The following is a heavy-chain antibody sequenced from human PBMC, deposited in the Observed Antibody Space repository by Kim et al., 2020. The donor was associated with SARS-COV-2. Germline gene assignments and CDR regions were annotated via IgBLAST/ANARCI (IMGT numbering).Heavy chain of an antibody. CDR3: ARVPYGSGNDAFDI. J-gene: IGHJ3*02. CDR2: IYYSGST. Sequence: SETLSLTCTVSGGSISSYYWSWIRQPPGKGLEWIGYIYYSGSTNYNPSLKSRVTISVDTSKNQFSLKLSSVTAADTAVYYCARVPYGSGNDAFDIWGQGTMVTVSS. D-gene: IGHD3-10*01. CDR1: GGSISSYY. V-gene: IGHV4-59*13.